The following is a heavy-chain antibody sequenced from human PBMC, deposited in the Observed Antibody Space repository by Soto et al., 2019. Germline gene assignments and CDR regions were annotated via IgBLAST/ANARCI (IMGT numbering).Heavy chain of an antibody. J-gene: IGHJ6*02. CDR3: ARGITIFRLHYYGMDV. Sequence: GGSLRLSCAASGFTFSSYAMHWVRQAPGKGLEWVAVISYDGSNKYYADSVKGRFTISRDNSKNTLYLQMNSLRAEDTAVYYCARGITIFRLHYYGMDVWGQGTTVTVSS. CDR1: GFTFSSYA. CDR2: ISYDGSNK. D-gene: IGHD3-3*01. V-gene: IGHV3-30-3*01.